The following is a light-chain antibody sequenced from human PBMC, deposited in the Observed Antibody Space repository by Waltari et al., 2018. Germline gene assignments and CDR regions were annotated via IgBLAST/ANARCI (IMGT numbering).Light chain of an antibody. J-gene: IGKJ2*01. CDR2: GAS. CDR1: QTIHNY. V-gene: IGKV1-39*01. CDR3: QQTYKTPHT. Sequence: DIQMTQSPSSLSASVGDRVIIVCRASQTIHNYLNGYQQKVGKGPELLIDGASSLRSGVPSRFRGSGSGTDFSLTISSLQTEDFATYFCQQTYKTPHTFGQGTKLEIK.